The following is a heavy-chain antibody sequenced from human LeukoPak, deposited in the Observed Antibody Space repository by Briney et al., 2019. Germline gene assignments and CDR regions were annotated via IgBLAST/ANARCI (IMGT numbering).Heavy chain of an antibody. CDR1: GGSISTYY. J-gene: IGHJ4*02. D-gene: IGHD2-2*01. Sequence: SETLSLTCTVSGGSISTYYWSWIRQPPGKGLEWIGYIYYSGSTDYNPSLKSRVTISVDTSKNQFSLKLSSVTAADTAVYYCAAGGEEERDHLDIVVVPALSEWGQGTLVTVSS. V-gene: IGHV4-59*01. CDR2: IYYSGST. CDR3: AAGGEEERDHLDIVVVPALSE.